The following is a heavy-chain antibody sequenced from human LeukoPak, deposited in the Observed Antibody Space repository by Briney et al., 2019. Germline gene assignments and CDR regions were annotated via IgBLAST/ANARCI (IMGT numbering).Heavy chain of an antibody. CDR2: IYNFGST. Sequence: SETLSLTCTVSGGSISSYYWSWIRQSPGKGLEWVGHIYNFGSTNYNPSLKSRVTISVDTSKNQFSLELSSVTAADTAVYCARHRDYYDTWGHGTLVTV. CDR1: GGSISSYY. D-gene: IGHD3-22*01. CDR3: ARHRDYYDT. V-gene: IGHV4-59*08. J-gene: IGHJ4*01.